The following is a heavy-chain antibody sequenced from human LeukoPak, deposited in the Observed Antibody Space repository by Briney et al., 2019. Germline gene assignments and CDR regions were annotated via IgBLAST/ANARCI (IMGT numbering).Heavy chain of an antibody. Sequence: PSETLSLTCTVSGGSISGYYWSWIRQPPGKGLEWIGYIYYSRSTNYNPSLKSRVTISVDTSKNQFSLKLSSVTAADTAVYYCARERVAGTGYDYWGQGTLVTVSS. V-gene: IGHV4-59*01. D-gene: IGHD6-19*01. CDR2: IYYSRST. CDR3: ARERVAGTGYDY. CDR1: GGSISGYY. J-gene: IGHJ4*02.